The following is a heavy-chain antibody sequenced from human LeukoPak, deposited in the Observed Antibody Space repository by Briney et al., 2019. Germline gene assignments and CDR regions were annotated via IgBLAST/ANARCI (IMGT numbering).Heavy chain of an antibody. CDR1: GFTFSSYW. J-gene: IGHJ3*02. Sequence: GGSLRLSCAASGFTFSSYWMHWARQAPGKGLVWVSRINSDGSSTSYADSVKGRFTISRDNAKNTLYLQMNSLRAEDTAVYYCARERRKSDAFDIWGQGTMVTVSS. CDR3: ARERRKSDAFDI. CDR2: INSDGSST. V-gene: IGHV3-74*01.